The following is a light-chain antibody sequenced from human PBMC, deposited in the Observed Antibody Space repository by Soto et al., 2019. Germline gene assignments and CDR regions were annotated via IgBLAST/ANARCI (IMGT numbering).Light chain of an antibody. Sequence: DIQMTQSPSTLSASVGDRVTITCRASQSILTWLAWYQQKPGKAPKLLIYDASNLQSGVPSRFSGSVSGTEFTLTISSLQPDDFATYYCQHYNSYSEAFGQGTKVDI. CDR3: QHYNSYSEA. J-gene: IGKJ1*01. CDR1: QSILTW. V-gene: IGKV1-5*01. CDR2: DAS.